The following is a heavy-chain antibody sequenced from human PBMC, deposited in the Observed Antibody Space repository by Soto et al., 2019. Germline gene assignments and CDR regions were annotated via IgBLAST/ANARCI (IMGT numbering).Heavy chain of an antibody. Sequence: SETLSLICAVYGGSFSGYYWSWIRQPPGKGLEWIGEINYSGSTNYNPSLKSRVTISVDTSKNQFSLKLSSVTAADTAVYYCARGGDSSGWYESEHWFDPWGQGTLVTVSS. CDR2: INYSGST. D-gene: IGHD6-19*01. J-gene: IGHJ5*02. CDR3: ARGGDSSGWYESEHWFDP. V-gene: IGHV4-34*01. CDR1: GGSFSGYY.